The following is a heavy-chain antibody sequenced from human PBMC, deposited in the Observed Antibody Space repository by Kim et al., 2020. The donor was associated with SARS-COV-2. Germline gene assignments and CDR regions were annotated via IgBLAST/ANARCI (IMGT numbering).Heavy chain of an antibody. CDR2: IKSKTDGGTT. J-gene: IGHJ6*02. V-gene: IGHV3-15*01. Sequence: GGSLRLSCAASGFTFSNAWMSWVRQAPGKGLEWVGRIKSKTDGGTTDYAAPVKGRFTISRDDSKNTLYLQMNSLKTEDTAVYYCTTDPSNDSSGYYYVDYYGMDVWGQGTTVTVSS. CDR3: TTDPSNDSSGYYYVDYYGMDV. D-gene: IGHD3-22*01. CDR1: GFTFSNAW.